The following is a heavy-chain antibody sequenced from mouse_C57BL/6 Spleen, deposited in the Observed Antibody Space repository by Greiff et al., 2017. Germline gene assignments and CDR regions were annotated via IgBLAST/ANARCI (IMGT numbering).Heavy chain of an antibody. CDR1: GFSLSTFGMG. V-gene: IGHV8-8*01. Sequence: QVTLKECGPGILQPSQTLSLTCSFSGFSLSTFGMGVGWIRQPSGKGLEWLAHIWWDDDKYYNPALKSRLTISKDTSKNQVFLKIANVDTADTATYYCARIASYRRDYAMDYWGQGTSVTVSS. D-gene: IGHD1-2*01. CDR2: IWWDDDK. J-gene: IGHJ4*01. CDR3: ARIASYRRDYAMDY.